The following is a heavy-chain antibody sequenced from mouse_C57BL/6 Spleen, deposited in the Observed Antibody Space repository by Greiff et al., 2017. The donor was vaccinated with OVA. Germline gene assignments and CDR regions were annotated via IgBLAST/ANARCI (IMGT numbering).Heavy chain of an antibody. V-gene: IGHV1-19*01. CDR1: GYTFPDTY. D-gene: IGHD1-1*01. CDR2: IIPYNGGT. CDR3: ARDYYGSSRSAMDY. Sequence: VQLKQSGPVLVKPGASVKMSFRASGYTFPDTYLNGLNRSHGKGLRWMEVIIPYNGGTSYNQKFKGKATLTVDKSSSTAYMELNSLTSEDSAVYYCARDYYGSSRSAMDYWGQGTSVTVSS. J-gene: IGHJ4*01.